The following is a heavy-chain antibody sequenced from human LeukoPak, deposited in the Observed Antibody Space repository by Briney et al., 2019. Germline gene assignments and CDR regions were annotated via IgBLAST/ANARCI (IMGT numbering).Heavy chain of an antibody. D-gene: IGHD3-22*01. J-gene: IGHJ4*02. Sequence: GGSLKLSCAVSGITLSNYGMSWVRPAPGKGLEWVAGISDSGGRTTYADSVKGRFTISRDNPKNTLYLQMNSLRAEDTAVYFCAKRGVVIRVILVGFHKEAYYFDSWGQGALVTVSS. V-gene: IGHV3-23*01. CDR1: GITLSNYG. CDR3: AKRGVVIRVILVGFHKEAYYFDS. CDR2: ISDSGGRT.